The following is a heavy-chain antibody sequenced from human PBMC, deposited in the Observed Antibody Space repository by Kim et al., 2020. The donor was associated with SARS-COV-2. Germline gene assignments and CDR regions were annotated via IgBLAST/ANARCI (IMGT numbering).Heavy chain of an antibody. CDR3: ARVRKVIRGYSGIDY. CDR2: INHSGST. Sequence: SETLSLTCAVYGGSFSGYYWSWIRQPPGKGLEWIGEINHSGSTNYNPSLKSRVTISVDTSKNQFSLKLSSVTAADTAVYYCARVRKVIRGYSGIDYWGQGTLVTVSS. CDR1: GGSFSGYY. V-gene: IGHV4-34*01. D-gene: IGHD5-12*01. J-gene: IGHJ4*02.